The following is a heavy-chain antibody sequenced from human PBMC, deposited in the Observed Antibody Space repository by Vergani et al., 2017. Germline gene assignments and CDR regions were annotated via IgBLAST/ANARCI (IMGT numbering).Heavy chain of an antibody. J-gene: IGHJ4*02. CDR3: AGIKGRYCTNGVCSHY. D-gene: IGHD2-8*01. CDR2: IWYDGSNK. CDR1: GVSFSRND. Sequence: VEMLESGGGLVQPGGSLRISCVASGVSFSRNDMGWVRQAPGKGLRWVAVIWYDGSNKYYADSVKGRFTISRDNSKNTLYLQMNSLRAEDTAVYYCAGIKGRYCTNGVCSHYWGQGTLVTVSS. V-gene: IGHV3-33*08.